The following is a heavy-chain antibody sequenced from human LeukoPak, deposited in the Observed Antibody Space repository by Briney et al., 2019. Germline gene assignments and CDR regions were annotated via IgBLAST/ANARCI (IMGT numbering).Heavy chain of an antibody. Sequence: TGGSLRLSCAASGFTFSSYGMHWVRQAPGKGLEWVATISGSGGSAHYADSVKGRFTISRDSSKNTLSLQMNRLRGEDTAIYYCAKTSVAGTRYNYYAMDVWGQGTTVTVSS. CDR2: ISGSGGSA. D-gene: IGHD6-13*01. CDR3: AKTSVAGTRYNYYAMDV. J-gene: IGHJ6*02. CDR1: GFTFSSYG. V-gene: IGHV3-23*01.